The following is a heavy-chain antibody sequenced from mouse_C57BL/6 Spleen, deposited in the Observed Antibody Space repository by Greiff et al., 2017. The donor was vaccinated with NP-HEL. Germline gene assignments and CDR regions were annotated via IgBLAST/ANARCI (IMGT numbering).Heavy chain of an antibody. J-gene: IGHJ1*03. Sequence: VQLVESGPGLVAPSQSLSITCTVSGFSFTSYAISWVRQPPGKGLEWLGVIWTGGGTNYNSALNSRLSISKDNSKSQVFLKMNSLRTDDTARYYCDRATVVPYWYFDVWGTGTTVTVSS. CDR2: IWTGGGT. CDR3: DRATVVPYWYFDV. D-gene: IGHD1-1*01. CDR1: GFSFTSYA. V-gene: IGHV2-9-1*01.